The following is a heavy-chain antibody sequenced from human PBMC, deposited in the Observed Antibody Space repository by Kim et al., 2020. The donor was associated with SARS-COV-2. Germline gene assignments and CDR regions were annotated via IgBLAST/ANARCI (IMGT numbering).Heavy chain of an antibody. Sequence: GGSLRLSCAASGFTFSSYSMNWVRQAPGKGLEWVSSISSSSSYIYYADSVKGRFTISRDNAKNSLYLQMNSLRAEDTAVYYCAREGSQDVEADYYDSSGYYPLYYYGMDVWGQGTTVTVSS. J-gene: IGHJ6*02. V-gene: IGHV3-21*01. CDR1: GFTFSSYS. CDR3: AREGSQDVEADYYDSSGYYPLYYYGMDV. CDR2: ISSSSSYI. D-gene: IGHD3-22*01.